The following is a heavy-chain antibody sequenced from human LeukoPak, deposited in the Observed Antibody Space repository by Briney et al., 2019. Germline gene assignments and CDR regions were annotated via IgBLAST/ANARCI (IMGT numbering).Heavy chain of an antibody. CDR2: FDPEDGET. D-gene: IGHD6-19*01. Sequence: EASVKVSCKVSGYTLTELSTHWVRQAPGKGLEWMGGFDPEDGETIYAQKFQGRVTMTEDTSTDTAYMELSSLRSEDTAVYYCATSGWYYFDYWGQGTLVTVSS. CDR1: GYTLTELS. CDR3: ATSGWYYFDY. V-gene: IGHV1-24*01. J-gene: IGHJ4*02.